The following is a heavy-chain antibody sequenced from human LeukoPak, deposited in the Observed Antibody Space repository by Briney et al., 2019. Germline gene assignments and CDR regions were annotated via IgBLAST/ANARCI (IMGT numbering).Heavy chain of an antibody. D-gene: IGHD2-8*01. CDR3: VMVYGANYYYYYMDV. CDR1: GFTFSSYA. V-gene: IGHV3-21*01. J-gene: IGHJ6*03. Sequence: PGGSLRLSCAASGFTFSSYAMSWVRQAPGKGLEWVSSISSSSSYIYYADSVKGRFTISRDNAKNSLYLQMNSLRAEDTAVYYCVMVYGANYYYYYMDVWGKGTTVTVSS. CDR2: ISSSSSYI.